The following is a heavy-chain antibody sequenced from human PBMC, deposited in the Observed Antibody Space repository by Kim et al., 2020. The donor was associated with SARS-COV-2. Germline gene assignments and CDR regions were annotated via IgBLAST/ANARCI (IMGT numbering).Heavy chain of an antibody. V-gene: IGHV3-23*01. Sequence: GGSLRLSCAASGFTFNAYAMFWVRRAPGKGLEWVSGISASGGLTLYADSVKGRFTISRDSSKNTLYLQMNSLKADDTAVYFCAKDPVYRSGSPLPRGGYFASWGQGTLVTVSS. CDR2: ISASGGLT. J-gene: IGHJ4*02. CDR1: GFTFNAYA. CDR3: AKDPVYRSGSPLPRGGYFAS. D-gene: IGHD3-10*01.